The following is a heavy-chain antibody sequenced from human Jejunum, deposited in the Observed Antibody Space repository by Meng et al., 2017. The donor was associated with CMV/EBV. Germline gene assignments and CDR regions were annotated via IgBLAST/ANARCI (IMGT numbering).Heavy chain of an antibody. J-gene: IGHJ4*02. D-gene: IGHD6-13*01. Sequence: ISSYCWTWIRQPPGKGLEWLGYVYYAGGSTNYNPSLKSRVTISVDSPENQFSLKLTSVTAADTAVYYCARVPAELGSSSSSYYLDSWGQGTLVTVSS. CDR2: VYYAGGST. V-gene: IGHV4-59*01. CDR1: ISSYC. CDR3: ARVPAELGSSSSSYYLDS.